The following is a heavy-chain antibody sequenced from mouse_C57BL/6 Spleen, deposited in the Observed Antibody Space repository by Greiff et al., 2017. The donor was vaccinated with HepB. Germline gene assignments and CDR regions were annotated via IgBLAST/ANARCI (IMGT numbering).Heavy chain of an antibody. J-gene: IGHJ3*01. CDR2: IDPSDSET. V-gene: IGHV1-52*01. CDR3: ARWETAQAFAY. Sequence: QVQLKQPGAELVRPGSSVKLSCKASGYTFTSYWMHWVKQRPIQGLEWIGNIDPSDSETHYNQKFKDKATLTVDKSSSTAYMQLSSLTSEDSAVYYCARWETAQAFAYWGQGTLVTVSA. CDR1: GYTFTSYW. D-gene: IGHD3-2*02.